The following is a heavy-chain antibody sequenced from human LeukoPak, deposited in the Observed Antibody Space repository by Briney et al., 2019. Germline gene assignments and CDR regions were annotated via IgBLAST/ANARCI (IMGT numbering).Heavy chain of an antibody. J-gene: IGHJ5*02. D-gene: IGHD3-10*02. V-gene: IGHV3-23*01. CDR2: ISGSGGNT. CDR3: AKGFTYVSP. CDR1: GFTFSSYG. Sequence: GGSLRLSCAASGFTFSSYGMSWVRQTPGKRLEWVSAISGSGGNTYDADSVKGRFTISRDNSKNTLYLQLNSLTAEDTAVYYCAKGFTYVSPWGQGSLVTVSS.